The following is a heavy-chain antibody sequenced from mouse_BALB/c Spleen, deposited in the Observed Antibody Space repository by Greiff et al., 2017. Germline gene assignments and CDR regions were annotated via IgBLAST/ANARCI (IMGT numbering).Heavy chain of an antibody. CDR3: ALNGNYFAY. V-gene: IGHV1-9*01. CDR2: ILPGSGST. CDR1: GYTFSSYW. Sequence: QVQLKQSGAELMKPGASVKISCKATGYTFSSYWIEWVKQRPGHGLEWIGEILPGSGSTNYNEKFKGKATFTADTSSNTAYMQLSSLTSEDSAVYYCALNGNYFAYWGQGTLVTVSA. J-gene: IGHJ3*01. D-gene: IGHD2-1*01.